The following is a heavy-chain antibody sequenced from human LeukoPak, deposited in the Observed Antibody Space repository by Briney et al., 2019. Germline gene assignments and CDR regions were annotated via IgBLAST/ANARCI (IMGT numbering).Heavy chain of an antibody. J-gene: IGHJ6*02. CDR3: ARDQDYYGSNYGMDV. CDR2: IYSGGST. CDR1: GFTVSSNY. Sequence: GGSLRLSCAASGFTVSSNYMSWVRQAPGKGLERVSVIYSGGSTYYADSVKGRFTISRDNSKDTLYLQMNSLRAEDTAVYYCARDQDYYGSNYGMDVWGQGTTVTVSS. D-gene: IGHD3-10*01. V-gene: IGHV3-66*01.